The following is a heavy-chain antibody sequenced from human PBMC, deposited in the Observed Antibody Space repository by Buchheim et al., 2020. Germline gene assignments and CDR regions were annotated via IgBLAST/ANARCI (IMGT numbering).Heavy chain of an antibody. CDR3: ARGVRGWFGELIGIDY. CDR1: GFTFSSYG. D-gene: IGHD3-10*01. J-gene: IGHJ4*02. V-gene: IGHV3-33*01. CDR2: IWYDGSNK. Sequence: QVQLVESGGGVVQPGRSLRLSCAASGFTFSSYGMHWVRQAPGKGLEWVAVIWYDGSNKYYADSVKGRFTISRDNSKNTLYLQMNSLRAEDTAVYYCARGVRGWFGELIGIDYWGQGTL.